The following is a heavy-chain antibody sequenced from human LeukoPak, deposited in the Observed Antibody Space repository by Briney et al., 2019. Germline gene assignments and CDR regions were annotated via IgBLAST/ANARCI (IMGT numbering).Heavy chain of an antibody. J-gene: IGHJ6*03. CDR1: GFTLSSYA. CDR3: ARVGEGRYYQYYYMDV. V-gene: IGHV3-64*01. CDR2: ISKNGGNT. D-gene: IGHD1-26*01. Sequence: GGSLRLSCAASGFTLSSYAMHWVRQAPGKGLEYVSAISKNGGNTYYANSVKGRFSISRDNSKNALYLQMGSLRTEDMAVYYCARVGEGRYYQYYYMDVWGKGTTVTVSS.